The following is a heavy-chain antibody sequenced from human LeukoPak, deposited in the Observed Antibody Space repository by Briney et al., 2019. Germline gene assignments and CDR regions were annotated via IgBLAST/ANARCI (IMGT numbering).Heavy chain of an antibody. J-gene: IGHJ4*02. Sequence: GGSLRLSCADSGVTVSGISMSWDRQAPGKGLEWVSVIYTGGITYYADSVQGRFTIYGDYMKNTVFLQMNSLRVEALVYYCGAREHAPSGGGLDFWGQGTQVTVSS. CDR3: AREHAPSGGGLDF. D-gene: IGHD3-16*01. CDR1: GVTVSGIS. CDR2: IYTGGIT. V-gene: IGHV3-53*01.